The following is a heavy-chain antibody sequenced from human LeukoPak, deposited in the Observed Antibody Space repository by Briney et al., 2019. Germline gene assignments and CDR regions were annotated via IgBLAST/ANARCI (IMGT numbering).Heavy chain of an antibody. V-gene: IGHV4-61*01. CDR1: GGSVSSGSYY. CDR3: ASSSWFDP. J-gene: IGHJ5*02. Sequence: PSETLSLTCTVSGGSVSSGSYYWSWIRQPPGKGLEWIGYIYYSGSTNYSPSLKSRVTISVDTSKNQFSLKLSSVTAADTAVYYCASSSWFDPWGQGTLVTVSS. CDR2: IYYSGST.